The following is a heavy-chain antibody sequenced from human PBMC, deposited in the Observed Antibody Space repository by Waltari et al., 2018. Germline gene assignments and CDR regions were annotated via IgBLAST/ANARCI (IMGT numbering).Heavy chain of an antibody. J-gene: IGHJ4*02. CDR2: ISDSGVIT. CDR1: GFNFISSA. CDR3: ARHLYSIDYLELAK. V-gene: IGHV3-23*01. Sequence: EEHLLESGGGLAQPGGSLRLSCAASGFNFISSAMSWVRQAPGKGREWVSGISDSGVITKDADSVKGRFTVSRDNSKNTVFLHLNSLRAEDTAIYYCARHLYSIDYLELAKWGQGTLVTVSS. D-gene: IGHD3-22*01.